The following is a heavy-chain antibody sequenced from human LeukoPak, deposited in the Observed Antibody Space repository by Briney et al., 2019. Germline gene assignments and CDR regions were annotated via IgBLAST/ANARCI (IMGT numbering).Heavy chain of an antibody. CDR2: INPNSGGT. CDR3: ASIAVAQRGFDY. Sequence: ASVRVSCKASGYTFTGYYMHWVRQAPGQGLEWMGWINPNSGGTNYAQKFQGRVTMTRDTSISTAYMELSRLRSDDTAVYYCASIAVAQRGFDYWGQGTLVTVSS. CDR1: GYTFTGYY. J-gene: IGHJ4*02. D-gene: IGHD6-19*01. V-gene: IGHV1-2*02.